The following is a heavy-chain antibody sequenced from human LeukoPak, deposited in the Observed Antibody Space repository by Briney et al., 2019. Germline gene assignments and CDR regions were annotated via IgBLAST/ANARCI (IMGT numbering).Heavy chain of an antibody. V-gene: IGHV3-33*08. CDR3: ARDSGAAADSDAFDI. Sequence: PGGSLRLSCAASGFTFSSYAMHWVRQAPGKGLEWVAVIWYDGSNKYYADSVKGRFTISRDNSKNTLYLQMNSLRAEDTAVYYCARDSGAAADSDAFDIWGQGTMVTVSS. D-gene: IGHD6-13*01. CDR1: GFTFSSYA. CDR2: IWYDGSNK. J-gene: IGHJ3*02.